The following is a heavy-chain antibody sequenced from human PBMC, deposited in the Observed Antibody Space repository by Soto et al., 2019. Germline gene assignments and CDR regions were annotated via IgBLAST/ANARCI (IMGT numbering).Heavy chain of an antibody. CDR3: ARRITMIVVRIRGAFDI. Sequence: QVQLQQWGAGLLKPSETLSLTCAVYGGSFSGYYWSWIRQPPGKGLEWIGEINHSGSTNYNPSLKSRVTISVDTAKNQFSLTLSSVTAADTAVYYCARRITMIVVRIRGAFDIWGQGTMVTVSS. D-gene: IGHD3-22*01. J-gene: IGHJ3*02. CDR1: GGSFSGYY. V-gene: IGHV4-34*01. CDR2: INHSGST.